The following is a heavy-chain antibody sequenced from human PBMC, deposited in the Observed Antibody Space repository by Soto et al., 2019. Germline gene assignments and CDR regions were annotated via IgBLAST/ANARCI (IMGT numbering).Heavy chain of an antibody. J-gene: IGHJ4*02. CDR2: ISSSSSYI. CDR3: ARGPPRVRGSGYELYFDY. CDR1: GFTFSSYS. V-gene: IGHV3-21*01. Sequence: EVQLVESGGGLVKPGGSLRLSCAASGFTFSSYSMNWVRQAPGKGLEWVSSISSSSSYIYYADSVKGRFTISRDNAKNSLDLQMNGLGAEDTAVYYWARGPPRVRGSGYELYFDYGGQGTLVTVSS. D-gene: IGHD5-12*01.